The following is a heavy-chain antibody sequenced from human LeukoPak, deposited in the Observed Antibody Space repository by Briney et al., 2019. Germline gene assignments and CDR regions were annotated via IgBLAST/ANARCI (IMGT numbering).Heavy chain of an antibody. V-gene: IGHV1-69*05. CDR3: DSSEVGDTRTFDY. J-gene: IGHJ4*02. CDR2: IIPIFGTA. Sequence: ASVKVSCKASGGTFSSYAISCVRQAPGQGLEWMGGIIPIFGTANYAQKFQGRVTITTDEYTSTAYMELSRLRCEDAAVYDVDSSEVGDTRTFDYWGQGPMVTVSS. CDR1: GGTFSSYA. D-gene: IGHD1-26*01.